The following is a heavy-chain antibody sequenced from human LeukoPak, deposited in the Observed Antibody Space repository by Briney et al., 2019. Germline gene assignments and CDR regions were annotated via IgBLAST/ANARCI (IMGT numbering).Heavy chain of an antibody. D-gene: IGHD7-27*01. J-gene: IGHJ6*03. Sequence: GGSLRLSCAASGFTFSSYSMNWVCQAPGKGLEWVSYISSSSSTIYYADSVKGRFTISRDNAKNSLYLQMNSLRAEDTAVYYCARDEYTLTGDFYYYYYYTDVWGKGTTVTVSS. CDR3: ARDEYTLTGDFYYYYYYTDV. CDR2: ISSSSSTI. V-gene: IGHV3-48*01. CDR1: GFTFSSYS.